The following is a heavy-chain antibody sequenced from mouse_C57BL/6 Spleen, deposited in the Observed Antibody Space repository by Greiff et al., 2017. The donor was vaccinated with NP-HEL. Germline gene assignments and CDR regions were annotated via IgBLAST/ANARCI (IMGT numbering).Heavy chain of an antibody. V-gene: IGHV1-62-2*01. CDR2: FYPGSGGI. Sequence: VKLMESGAELVKPGASVKLSCKASGYTFTEYTIHWVKQRSGQGLEWIGWFYPGSGGIRYNEKFKDKATLTADKSSSTASMEMRRWTSKDAEVYFCARHGSHYYALAYWGQGTSVTVSS. J-gene: IGHJ4*01. CDR3: ARHGSHYYALAY. CDR1: GYTFTEYT.